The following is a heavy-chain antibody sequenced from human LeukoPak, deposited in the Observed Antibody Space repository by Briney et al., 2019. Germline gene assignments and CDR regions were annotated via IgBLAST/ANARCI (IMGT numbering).Heavy chain of an antibody. J-gene: IGHJ3*02. CDR2: IYHSGST. CDR1: GGSLSSSNC. CDR3: ASDKWEPRYAFDS. D-gene: IGHD1-26*01. Sequence: PSGTLSLTCAVSGGSLSSSNCWSWIRQPPGKGLEWIGEIYHSGSTNYSPSLKGRVTLSVDKSKTQFSLKLSSVTAADTDVYYCASDKWEPRYAFDSWGQGTMVTVSS. V-gene: IGHV4-4*02.